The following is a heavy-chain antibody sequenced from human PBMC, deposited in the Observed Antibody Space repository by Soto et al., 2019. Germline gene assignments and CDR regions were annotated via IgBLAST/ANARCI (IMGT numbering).Heavy chain of an antibody. V-gene: IGHV3-30-3*01. CDR3: AREYSSGWPDYFDY. Sequence: GGSLRLSCAASGFTFRSYAMHWVRQAPGKGLEWVAVISYDGSNKYYADSVKGRFTISRDNSKNTLYLQMNSLRAEDTAVYYCAREYSSGWPDYFDYWGQGTLVTVS. J-gene: IGHJ4*02. D-gene: IGHD6-19*01. CDR1: GFTFRSYA. CDR2: ISYDGSNK.